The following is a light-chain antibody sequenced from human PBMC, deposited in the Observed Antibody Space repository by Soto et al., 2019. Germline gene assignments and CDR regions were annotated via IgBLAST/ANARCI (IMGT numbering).Light chain of an antibody. CDR2: AAS. CDR1: QSISSY. V-gene: IGKV1-39*01. Sequence: DIQMTHSPSSLSASVGDRVTITCRASQSISSYLNWYQQKPGKXPXXLIYAASSLQSGVPSRFNVSGSGTDFTLTLSSLQPEDSATDDCQQSYSTQTFGQGTKVEIK. CDR3: QQSYSTQT. J-gene: IGKJ1*01.